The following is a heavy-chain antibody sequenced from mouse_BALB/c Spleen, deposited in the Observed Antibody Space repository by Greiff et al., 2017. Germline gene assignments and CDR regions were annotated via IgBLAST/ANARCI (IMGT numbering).Heavy chain of an antibody. CDR3: ARRGGLGRSYFDY. D-gene: IGHD4-1*01. V-gene: IGHV1-9*01. CDR1: GYTFSSYW. J-gene: IGHJ2*01. Sequence: QVQLQQSGAELMKPGASVKISCKATGYTFSSYWIEWVKQRPGHGLEWIGEILPGSGSTNYNEKFKGKATFTADTSSNTAYMQLSSLTSEDSAVYYCARRGGLGRSYFDYWGQGTTLTVSS. CDR2: ILPGSGST.